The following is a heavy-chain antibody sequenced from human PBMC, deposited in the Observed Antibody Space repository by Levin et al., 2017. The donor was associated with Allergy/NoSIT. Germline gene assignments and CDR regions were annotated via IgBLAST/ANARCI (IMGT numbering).Heavy chain of an antibody. V-gene: IGHV1-2*02. CDR2: INPNSGGT. CDR1: GYTFTGYY. D-gene: IGHD6-19*01. CDR3: ARDLRSGIAVAEYDP. Sequence: ASVKVSCKASGYTFTGYYMHWVRQAPGQGLEWMGWINPNSGGTNYAQKFQGRVTMTRDTSISTAYMELSRLRSDDTAVYYCARDLRSGIAVAEYDPWGQGTLVTVSS. J-gene: IGHJ5*02.